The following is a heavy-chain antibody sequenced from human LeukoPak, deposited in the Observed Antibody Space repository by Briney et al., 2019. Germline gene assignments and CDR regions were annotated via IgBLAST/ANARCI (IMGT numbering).Heavy chain of an antibody. CDR3: ARWSQYSGGGWYELDY. CDR1: GFTFSAYG. J-gene: IGHJ4*02. V-gene: IGHV3-33*01. CDR2: IWHDGSNE. D-gene: IGHD6-19*01. Sequence: PGTSLRLSCAASGFTFSAYGMHWVRQAPGKGSEWVALIWHDGSNENYADSVRGRFTISRDNSKNTLYLQINSPRADDTAVYYCARWSQYSGGGWYELDYWGQGTRVTVSS.